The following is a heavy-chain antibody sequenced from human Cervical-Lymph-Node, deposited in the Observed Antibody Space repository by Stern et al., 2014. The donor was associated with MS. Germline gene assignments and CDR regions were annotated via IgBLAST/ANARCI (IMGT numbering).Heavy chain of an antibody. D-gene: IGHD2-15*01. J-gene: IGHJ5*02. V-gene: IGHV1-69*01. CDR2: IIPLFGTA. CDR3: TRHQEGIVAS. Sequence: VQLVESGAEVKKPGSSVKVSCKASGGTFSTFAISWVRQAPGQGLEWLGGIIPLFGTANYAQKLQGRVTFTADESTSTGYMELRSLRSDDTAVYYCTRHQEGIVASWGQGTLVTVSS. CDR1: GGTFSTFA.